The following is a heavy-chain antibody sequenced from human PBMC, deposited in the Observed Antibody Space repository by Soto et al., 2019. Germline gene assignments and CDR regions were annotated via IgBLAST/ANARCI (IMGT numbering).Heavy chain of an antibody. D-gene: IGHD3-10*01. J-gene: IGHJ6*02. CDR1: GGSISSGGYY. CDR2: IYYSGST. CDR3: AGSRITMVRGVIMSGMDV. V-gene: IGHV4-31*03. Sequence: SETLSLTCTVSGGSISSGGYYWSWIRQHPGKGLEWIGYIYYSGSTYYNPSLKSRVTISVDTSKNQFSLKLSSVTAADTAVYYCAGSRITMVRGVIMSGMDVWGQGTTVTV.